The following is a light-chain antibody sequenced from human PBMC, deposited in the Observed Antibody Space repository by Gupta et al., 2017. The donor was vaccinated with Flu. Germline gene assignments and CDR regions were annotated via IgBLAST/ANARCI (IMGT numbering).Light chain of an antibody. CDR3: QHYGSSIYT. CDR1: QSISSSS. CDR2: AGS. Sequence: VLSHPPANLYLSPGERATRACRASQSISSSSLAWYPQKRGQAPRLLIYAGSIGATGLPDRFSGSGSGTDFTLTISRLEPEDFAVYYCQHYGSSIYTFGPGTEVDIK. J-gene: IGKJ3*01. V-gene: IGKV3-20*01.